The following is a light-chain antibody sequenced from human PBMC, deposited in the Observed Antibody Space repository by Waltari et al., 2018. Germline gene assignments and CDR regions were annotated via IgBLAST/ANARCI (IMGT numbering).Light chain of an antibody. CDR2: VNSDGRH. J-gene: IGLJ3*02. Sequence: QLVLNQSPSAPASLGAPVKLTCNPGSGPNNKIIAGPPQQPEEGPRYLMKVNSDGRHSKGDEIPDRFSGSSSGAERYLTISSLQSEDEADYYCQTGGHGTWVFGGGTKLTVL. V-gene: IGLV4-69*01. CDR1: SGPNNKI. CDR3: QTGGHGTWV.